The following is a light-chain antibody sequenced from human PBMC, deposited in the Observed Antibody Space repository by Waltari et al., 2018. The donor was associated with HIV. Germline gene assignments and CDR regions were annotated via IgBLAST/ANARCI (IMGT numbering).Light chain of an antibody. Sequence: QSALTQPPSVSGAPGQRVTITCTGSDSNIGANHELHWYQQLPGTDPTVLIYGNTNRPSGVPDRFSGSKSDTSASLAITGLQAEDEADYYCQSYDNSLSGYVFGTGTKVSVL. J-gene: IGLJ1*01. CDR1: DSNIGANHE. CDR2: GNT. V-gene: IGLV1-40*01. CDR3: QSYDNSLSGYV.